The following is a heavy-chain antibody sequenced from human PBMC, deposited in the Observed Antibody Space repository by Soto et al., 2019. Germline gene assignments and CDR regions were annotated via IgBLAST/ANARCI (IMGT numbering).Heavy chain of an antibody. CDR1: GFTFSNYP. J-gene: IGHJ4*02. CDR2: ISGSGSGT. V-gene: IGHV3-23*01. D-gene: IGHD3-22*01. CDR3: AKDTIGYYRPFDY. Sequence: GGSMRLSCAASGFTFSNYPMSWVRQDPGKGLEWVSAISGSGSGTYYADSVKGRFTISRDNSKNTLHLQMNSLRAEDTALYYCAKDTIGYYRPFDYWGQGTLVTVSS.